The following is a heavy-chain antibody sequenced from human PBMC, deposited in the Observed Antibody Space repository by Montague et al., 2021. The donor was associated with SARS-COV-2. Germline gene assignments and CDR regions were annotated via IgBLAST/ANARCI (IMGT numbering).Heavy chain of an antibody. CDR1: GGSISPYY. CDR3: ARDRGRYFDSGSYNWLDS. CDR2: IYYTGNT. V-gene: IGHV4-59*01. J-gene: IGHJ5*01. D-gene: IGHD3-10*01. Sequence: SETLSLTCTVSGGSISPYYWTWIRQPPGKGLEWIGYIYYTGNTTYKPSLKSRVTISVDTSKNQFSLNLKSVTAADTAVYYCARDRGRYFDSGSYNWLDSWGQGTLVTVSS.